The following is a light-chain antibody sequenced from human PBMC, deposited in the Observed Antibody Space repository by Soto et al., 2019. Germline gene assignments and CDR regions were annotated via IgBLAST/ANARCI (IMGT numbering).Light chain of an antibody. CDR2: DAS. CDR3: QHRSTWPLT. Sequence: EVVLTQSPATLSLSPGERATLSCRASQSVSSYLAWYQQKPGQAPRLLIYDASNRATGIPARFSGSGSGTDFTLAIGSLEPEDFAVYYCQHRSTWPLTFGGGTKVEI. V-gene: IGKV3-11*01. CDR1: QSVSSY. J-gene: IGKJ4*01.